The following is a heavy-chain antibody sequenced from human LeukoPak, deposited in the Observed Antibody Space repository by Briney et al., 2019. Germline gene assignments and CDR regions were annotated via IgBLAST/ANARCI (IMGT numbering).Heavy chain of an antibody. Sequence: GGSLRLSRAASGFIFSNYGMHWVRQAPGKGLEWVAFIRYDGSNKYHADSVKGRFTISRDNSKNTLYLQMSSLRAEDTAVYYCAKDYYDSSGYFRVPHVSDYRGQGTLVTVSS. CDR2: IRYDGSNK. CDR1: GFIFSNYG. CDR3: AKDYYDSSGYFRVPHVSDY. J-gene: IGHJ4*02. D-gene: IGHD3-22*01. V-gene: IGHV3-30*02.